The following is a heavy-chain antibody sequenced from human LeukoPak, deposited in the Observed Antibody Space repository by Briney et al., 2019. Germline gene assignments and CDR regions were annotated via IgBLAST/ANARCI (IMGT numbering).Heavy chain of an antibody. Sequence: GESLKISCKGSGYGFTTYWIVWVRQMPGKGLEWMGIIYPGDSDTTYTPSFQGQVTISADKSINTAYLQWSSLKASDRAMYYCASSHRFGRDAFDIWGQGTMVTVSS. CDR3: ASSHRFGRDAFDI. D-gene: IGHD3-10*01. CDR1: GYGFTTYW. J-gene: IGHJ3*02. CDR2: IYPGDSDT. V-gene: IGHV5-51*01.